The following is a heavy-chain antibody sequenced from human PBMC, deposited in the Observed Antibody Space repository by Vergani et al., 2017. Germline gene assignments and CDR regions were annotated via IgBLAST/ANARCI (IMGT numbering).Heavy chain of an antibody. Sequence: DVQLVESGGDLVKPGGSLRLSCAASGFTFSSYSMNWVRQAPGKGLEWISYISTPSDTIYYADSVRGRFTISRDNAKNSLYLEMNSLKVEDTAVYFCARSQVAGKGGDWGQGTRVAVSS. CDR1: GFTFSSYS. J-gene: IGHJ4*02. V-gene: IGHV3-48*01. CDR2: ISTPSDTI. D-gene: IGHD6-19*01. CDR3: ARSQVAGKGGD.